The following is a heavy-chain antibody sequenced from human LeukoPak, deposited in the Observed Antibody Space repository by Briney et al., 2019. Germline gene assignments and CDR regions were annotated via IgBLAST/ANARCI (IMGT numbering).Heavy chain of an antibody. CDR2: IYPGDSDT. Sequence: GESLQISCQGSGSSFTSYWIGWVRPVPGKGLAWMGIIYPGDSDTRYSPSFQGQVTISADKSISTAYLQWSSLKASDTAMYYCARHIDYGGNPHFDYWGQGTLVTVSS. CDR3: ARHIDYGGNPHFDY. V-gene: IGHV5-51*01. D-gene: IGHD4-23*01. J-gene: IGHJ4*02. CDR1: GSSFTSYW.